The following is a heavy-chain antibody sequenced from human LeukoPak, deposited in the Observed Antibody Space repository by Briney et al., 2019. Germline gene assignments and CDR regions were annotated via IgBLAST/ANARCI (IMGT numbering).Heavy chain of an antibody. Sequence: TSETLSLTCAVYGGSSSGYYWSWIRQPPGKGLEWIGEINHSGSTNYNPSLKSRVTISVDTSKNQFSLKLSSVTAADTAVYYCARGRGAVAGIDYWGQGTLVTVSS. CDR3: ARGRGAVAGIDY. D-gene: IGHD6-19*01. CDR1: GGSSSGYY. J-gene: IGHJ4*02. V-gene: IGHV4-34*01. CDR2: INHSGST.